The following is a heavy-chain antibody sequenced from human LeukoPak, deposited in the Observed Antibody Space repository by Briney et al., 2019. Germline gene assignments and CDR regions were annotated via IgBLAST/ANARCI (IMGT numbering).Heavy chain of an antibody. D-gene: IGHD3-10*01. Sequence: SQTLSLTCTVSGDSMNIVKYYWSWIRQRPGRGLEWIGYVYYSGTTYSAPSLKSRVIISIDTSKNQFFLQVSSVTVADTGVYYCARTTGFTGFGGFDPWGQGTLVTVSS. CDR3: ARTTGFTGFGGFDP. CDR1: GDSMNIVKYY. CDR2: VYYSGTT. V-gene: IGHV4-31*03. J-gene: IGHJ5*02.